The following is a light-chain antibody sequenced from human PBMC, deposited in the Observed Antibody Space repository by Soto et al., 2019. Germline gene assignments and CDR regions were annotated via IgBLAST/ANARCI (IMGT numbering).Light chain of an antibody. CDR2: EVT. CDR3: CSYADNTDYV. CDR1: SSDVGGYNY. J-gene: IGLJ1*01. Sequence: QSALTQPPSASGSPGQSVTISCTGTSSDVGGYNYVSWYQQHPGKAPKLMIYEVTRRPSGVPDRFSGSKSGNTASLNVSGLQAEDEADYYCCSYADNTDYVFGTGTQLTVL. V-gene: IGLV2-8*01.